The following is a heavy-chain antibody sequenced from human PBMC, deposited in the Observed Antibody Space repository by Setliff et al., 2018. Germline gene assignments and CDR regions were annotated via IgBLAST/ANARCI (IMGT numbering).Heavy chain of an antibody. D-gene: IGHD6-19*01. J-gene: IGHJ3*02. CDR2: INPSGGAT. CDR1: GYSFTNYD. Sequence: ASVKVSCKASGYSFTNYDINWVRQATGQGLEWMGIINPSGGATSYAHKFQDRVDMTRDTSTSTVYMELSSLKSEDTAVYYCAKAGAIGAWYEDALDMWGQGTMVTVSS. CDR3: AKAGAIGAWYEDALDM. V-gene: IGHV1-46*01.